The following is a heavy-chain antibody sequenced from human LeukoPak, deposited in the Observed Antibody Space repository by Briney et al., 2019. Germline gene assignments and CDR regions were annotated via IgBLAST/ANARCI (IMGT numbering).Heavy chain of an antibody. CDR2: ISTYNGNT. V-gene: IGHV1-18*01. D-gene: IGHD1-1*01. Sequence: ASVKVSCKASGYTFTSYGISWVRQPPGQGLEGMGWISTYNGNTNYAQKLQGRVNMTRDTSTSTAYMELRSLRSDDTAVYYCERETGTSYNWFDPWGQGTLVTVSS. J-gene: IGHJ5*02. CDR1: GYTFTSYG. CDR3: ERETGTSYNWFDP.